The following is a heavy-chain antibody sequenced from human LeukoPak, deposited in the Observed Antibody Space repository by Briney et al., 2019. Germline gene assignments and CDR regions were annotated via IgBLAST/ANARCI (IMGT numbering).Heavy chain of an antibody. CDR2: TSGSGGST. V-gene: IGHV3-23*01. CDR1: GFTFSSYA. Sequence: GGSLRLSCAASGFTFSSYAMNRVPQAPGKRPAWVSATSGSGGSTYYADSVKARFTISRDNSKNTLYLQMNSLRAEDTAVYYCAKVPVHDYWGQGTLVTVSS. J-gene: IGHJ4*02. CDR3: AKVPVHDY. D-gene: IGHD1-1*01.